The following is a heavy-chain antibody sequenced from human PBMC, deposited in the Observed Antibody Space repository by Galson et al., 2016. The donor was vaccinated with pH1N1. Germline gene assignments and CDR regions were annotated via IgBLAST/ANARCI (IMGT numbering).Heavy chain of an antibody. J-gene: IGHJ4*02. CDR1: SGSISRSY. D-gene: IGHD4-17*01. CDR3: ARYVDYVFYLDY. V-gene: IGHV4-59*01. Sequence: SETLSLTCTVSSGSISRSYWTWIRQPPGKGLEWIGYIYSSGGTNYSPALQSRVTMSVDTSKNEFSLTLRSVTAADTAVYFWARYVDYVFYLDYWGQGSLVTVSS. CDR2: IYSSGGT.